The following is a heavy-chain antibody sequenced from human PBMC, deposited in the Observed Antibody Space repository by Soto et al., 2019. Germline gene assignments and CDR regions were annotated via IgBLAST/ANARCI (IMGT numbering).Heavy chain of an antibody. J-gene: IGHJ5*02. CDR3: ARAVMITFGGVIKVWFDP. D-gene: IGHD3-16*02. V-gene: IGHV4-30-2*01. CDR2: IYHSGST. Sequence: SDTLSLTCAVSGGSISSGGYSWSWIRQPPVKGLEWIGYIYHSGSTYYNPSLKSRVTISVDRSKNQFSLKLSSVTAADTAVYYCARAVMITFGGVIKVWFDPCGQGPLVTVSS. CDR1: GGSISSGGYS.